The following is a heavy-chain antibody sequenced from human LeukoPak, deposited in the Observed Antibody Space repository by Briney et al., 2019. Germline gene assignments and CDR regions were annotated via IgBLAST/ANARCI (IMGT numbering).Heavy chain of an antibody. CDR1: GFTFSSYW. D-gene: IGHD2-2*01. CDR2: IRKDGRGK. Sequence: PGGSLSLSCAASGFTFSSYWMSWVRQAPGKGLEGVANIRKDGRGKYYVDSVKGRFTISRDNAKNSLYLQMSSLRAEDTAVYYCARVTSYDIVVVPAAIDYYYYMDVWGKGTTVTVSS. CDR3: ARVTSYDIVVVPAAIDYYYYMDV. V-gene: IGHV3-7*01. J-gene: IGHJ6*03.